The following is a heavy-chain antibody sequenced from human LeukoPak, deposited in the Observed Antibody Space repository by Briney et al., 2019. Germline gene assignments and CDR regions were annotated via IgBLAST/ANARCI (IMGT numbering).Heavy chain of an antibody. J-gene: IGHJ5*02. CDR3: AKDTSNYSGLSRRFDP. CDR1: GFTFSSYA. CDR2: ISGSGGST. V-gene: IGHV3-23*01. Sequence: GGSLRLSCAASGFTFSSYAMSWVRQAPGKGLEWVSAISGSGGSTYYADSVKGRFTISRDNSKNTLYLQMNSLRAEDTAVYYCAKDTSNYSGLSRRFDPWGQGTLVTVSS. D-gene: IGHD3-10*01.